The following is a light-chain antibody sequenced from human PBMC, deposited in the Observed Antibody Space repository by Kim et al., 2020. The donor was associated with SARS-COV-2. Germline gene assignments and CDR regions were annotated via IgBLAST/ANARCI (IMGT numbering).Light chain of an antibody. CDR2: GAS. CDR3: QQYGSSPWT. Sequence: EIVLTQSPGTLSLSPGERATLSCRASQSISSIYLAWYQHKPGQAPRLLIYGASSRATGIPDRFSGSGSGTDFTLTISRLEPEDFAVYFCQQYGSSPWTFGQGTKLEI. V-gene: IGKV3-20*01. J-gene: IGKJ1*01. CDR1: QSISSIY.